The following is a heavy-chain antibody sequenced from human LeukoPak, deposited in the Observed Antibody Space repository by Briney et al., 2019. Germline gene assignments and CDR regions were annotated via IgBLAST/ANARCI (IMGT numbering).Heavy chain of an antibody. CDR3: ARDLTFTYYYYGMDV. CDR1: GYTFTSYG. Sequence: ASVKVSCKTSGYTFTSYGINWVRQAPGQGLEWMGWISAYNGNTNYAQKLQGRVTMTTDTSTSTAYMELRSLRSDDTAVYYCARDLTFTYYYYGMDVWGQGTTVTVSS. J-gene: IGHJ6*02. CDR2: ISAYNGNT. V-gene: IGHV1-18*01. D-gene: IGHD3-9*01.